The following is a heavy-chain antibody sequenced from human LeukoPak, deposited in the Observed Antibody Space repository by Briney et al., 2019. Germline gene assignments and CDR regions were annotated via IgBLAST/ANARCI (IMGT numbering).Heavy chain of an antibody. V-gene: IGHV3-23*01. CDR1: GFTFSSYA. CDR2: ISGSGGST. D-gene: IGHD4-17*01. Sequence: PGGSLRLSCAASGFTFSSYAMSWVRQAPGKGLEWVSAISGSGGSTYYADSVKGRFTISRDNSKNTPYLQMNSLRAEDTAVYYCAKDDDYGDYPDYWGQGTLVTVSS. J-gene: IGHJ4*02. CDR3: AKDDDYGDYPDY.